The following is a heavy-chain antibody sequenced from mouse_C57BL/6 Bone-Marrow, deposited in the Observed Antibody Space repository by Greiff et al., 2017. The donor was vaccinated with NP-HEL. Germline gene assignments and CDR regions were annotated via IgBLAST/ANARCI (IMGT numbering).Heavy chain of an antibody. V-gene: IGHV1-81*01. CDR2: IYPRSGNT. CDR1: GYTFTSYG. J-gene: IGHJ2*01. Sequence: VKLQESGAELARPGASVKLSCKASGYTFTSYGISWVKQRTGQGLEWIGEIYPRSGNTYYNEKFKGKATLTADKSSSTAYMELRSLTSEDSAVYFCARLFITTVVVTDYWGQGTTLTVSS. CDR3: ARLFITTVVVTDY. D-gene: IGHD1-1*01.